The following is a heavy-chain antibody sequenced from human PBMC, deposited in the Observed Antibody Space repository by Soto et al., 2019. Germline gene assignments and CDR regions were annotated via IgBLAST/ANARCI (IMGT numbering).Heavy chain of an antibody. Sequence: GGSLRLSCAASGFTFSSYGMHWVRQAPGKGLEWVAVIWYDGSNKYYADSVKGRFTISRDNSKNTLYLQMNSLRAEDTAVYYCARDPISFWSGLLPRLGMDVWGQGTTVTVSS. CDR1: GFTFSSYG. J-gene: IGHJ6*02. CDR3: ARDPISFWSGLLPRLGMDV. D-gene: IGHD3-3*01. V-gene: IGHV3-33*01. CDR2: IWYDGSNK.